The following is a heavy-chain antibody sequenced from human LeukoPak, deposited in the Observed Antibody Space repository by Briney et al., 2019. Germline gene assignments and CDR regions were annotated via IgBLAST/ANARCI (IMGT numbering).Heavy chain of an antibody. Sequence: SETLSLTCTVSGGSVSSGSYYWSWIRQPPGKGLEWIGYIYYSGSTNYNPSLKSRVTISVDTSKNQFSLKLSSVTAADTAEYYCARGRYSYGSRWGQGTLVTVSS. CDR3: ARGRYSYGSR. D-gene: IGHD5-18*01. CDR1: GGSVSSGSYY. J-gene: IGHJ4*02. CDR2: IYYSGST. V-gene: IGHV4-61*01.